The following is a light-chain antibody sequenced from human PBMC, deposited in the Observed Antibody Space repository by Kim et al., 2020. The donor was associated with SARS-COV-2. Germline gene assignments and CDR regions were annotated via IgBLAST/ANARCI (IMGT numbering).Light chain of an antibody. CDR1: NIGSKS. Sequence: AAGKTARITCGGNNIGSKSVHWYQQKPGQAPVLVIYYDSDRPSGIPERFSGSNSGNTATLTIRRVEAGDEADYYCQVWDSSSDHVVFGGGTQLTVL. V-gene: IGLV3-21*04. CDR3: QVWDSSSDHVV. CDR2: YDS. J-gene: IGLJ2*01.